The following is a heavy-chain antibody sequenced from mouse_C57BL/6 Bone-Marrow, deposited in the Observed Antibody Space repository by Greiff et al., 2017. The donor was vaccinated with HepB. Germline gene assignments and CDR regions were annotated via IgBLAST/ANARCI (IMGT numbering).Heavy chain of an antibody. CDR3: ARATVVGDYYAMDY. CDR2: ISYDGSN. Sequence: EVKLQESGPGLVKPSQSLSLTCSVTGYSITSGYYWNWIRQFPGNKLEWMGYISYDGSNNYNPSLKNRISITRDTSKNQFFLKLNSVTTEDTATYYCARATVVGDYYAMDYWGQGTSVTVSS. CDR1: GYSITSGYY. J-gene: IGHJ4*01. D-gene: IGHD1-1*01. V-gene: IGHV3-6*01.